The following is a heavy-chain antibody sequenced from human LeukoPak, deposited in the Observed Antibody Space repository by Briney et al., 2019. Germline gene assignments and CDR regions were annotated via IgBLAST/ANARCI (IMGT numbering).Heavy chain of an antibody. Sequence: SETLSLTCAVYGGSFSSYYWSWIRQPPGKGLEWIGYIYYSGSTNYNPSLKSRVTISVDTSKNQFSLKLSSATAADTAVYYCARLLQFWFDPWGQGTLVTVSS. J-gene: IGHJ5*02. CDR2: IYYSGST. CDR1: GGSFSSYY. V-gene: IGHV4-59*08. CDR3: ARLLQFWFDP.